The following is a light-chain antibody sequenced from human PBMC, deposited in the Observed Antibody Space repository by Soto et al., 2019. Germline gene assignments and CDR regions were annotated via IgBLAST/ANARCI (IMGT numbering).Light chain of an antibody. V-gene: IGKV1-39*01. CDR1: QSISSY. CDR2: AAS. CDR3: QQSYSTPYT. J-gene: IGKJ2*01. Sequence: GARVTITCRASQSISSYLKWYQQKPGKAPMLLIYAASSLQSGDPSRFSGSGSGTDFTLTISSLQPEDFATYYCQQSYSTPYTFGQGTKLEIK.